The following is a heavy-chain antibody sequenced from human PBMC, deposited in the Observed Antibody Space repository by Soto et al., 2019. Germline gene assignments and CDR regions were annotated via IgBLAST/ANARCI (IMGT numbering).Heavy chain of an antibody. J-gene: IGHJ6*02. CDR2: VSYDGSFK. D-gene: IGHD2-2*01. CDR3: AKDSDQLLFGYYYSGMDF. CDR1: GFTFNKSG. V-gene: IGHV3-30*18. Sequence: GGSLRLSCEASGFTFNKSGIHWVRQAPGKELEWVAVVSYDGSFKYYADSVKGRFTISRDNSKNTLYLQMNSLRPEDTALYYCAKDSDQLLFGYYYSGMDFWGHGTTVTVSS.